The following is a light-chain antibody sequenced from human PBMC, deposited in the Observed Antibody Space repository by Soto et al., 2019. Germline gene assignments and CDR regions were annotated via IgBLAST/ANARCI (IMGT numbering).Light chain of an antibody. J-gene: IGKJ4*01. CDR2: GPS. V-gene: IGKV3-15*01. CDR1: QSVSSN. CDR3: QQYNNWPLT. Sequence: ELVMTQSPSTLSVSPGEPATLSCRASQSVSSNLAWYQQKPGQAPRLLIYGPSTRATGIPARFSGSGSGTEFTLTISTLQSEDFAVYYWQQYNNWPLTFGGGTKVEIK.